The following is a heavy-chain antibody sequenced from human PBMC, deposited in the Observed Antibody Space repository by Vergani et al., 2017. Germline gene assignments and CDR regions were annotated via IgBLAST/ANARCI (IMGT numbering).Heavy chain of an antibody. CDR1: GGTFRSYA. Sequence: QVQLVQSGAEVKKPGSSVKVSCKASGGTFRSYAIIWVRQAPGQGLEWMGGVIPIFGTANYAQKCQGRVTITADESTSTAYMELSSLRSEDTAVYYCARDIAVAGTGYWGQGTLVTVSS. CDR2: VIPIFGTA. D-gene: IGHD6-19*01. J-gene: IGHJ4*02. V-gene: IGHV1-69*01. CDR3: ARDIAVAGTGY.